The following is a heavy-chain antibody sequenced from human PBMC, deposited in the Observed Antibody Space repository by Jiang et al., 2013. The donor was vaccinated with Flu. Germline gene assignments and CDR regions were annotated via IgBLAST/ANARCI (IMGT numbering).Heavy chain of an antibody. J-gene: IGHJ4*02. CDR1: GGSISSYF. V-gene: IGHV4-59*01. CDR2: ITDSGST. CDR3: ARLPRRDNSFGFFDY. Sequence: GSGLVKPSETLSLTCTASGGSISSYFWSWIRQSPEKGLEWIGYITDSGSTKYNPSGESRVTISVVTSKNQFSLKLGSVTAADTAVYYCARLPRRDNSFGFFDYWGQGILVTVSS. D-gene: IGHD5-18*01.